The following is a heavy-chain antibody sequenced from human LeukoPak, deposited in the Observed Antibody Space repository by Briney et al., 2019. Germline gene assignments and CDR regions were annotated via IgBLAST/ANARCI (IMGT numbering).Heavy chain of an antibody. V-gene: IGHV1-2*02. Sequence: ASVKVSCKASGYTFTGYYMHWVRQAPGQGLEWMGWINPDSGGTNYAQKFQGRVTMTRDTSISTAYMELSRLRSDDTAVYYCARAGHWASPSFDYWGQGTLVTVSS. J-gene: IGHJ4*02. CDR3: ARAGHWASPSFDY. D-gene: IGHD7-27*01. CDR2: INPDSGGT. CDR1: GYTFTGYY.